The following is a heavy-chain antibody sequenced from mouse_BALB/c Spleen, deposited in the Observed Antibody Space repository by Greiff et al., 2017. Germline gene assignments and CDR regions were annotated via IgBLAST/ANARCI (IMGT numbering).Heavy chain of an antibody. CDR3: ARGGLPPVWGGACDY. V-gene: IGHV1-54*01. D-gene: IGHD2-10*02. CDR2: INPGSGGT. CDR1: GYAFTNYL. J-gene: IGHJ2*01. Sequence: QVQLQQSGAELVRPGTSVKVSCKASGYAFTNYLIEWVKQRPGQGLEWIGVINPGSGGTNYNEKFKGKATLTADKSSSTAYMQLSSLTSDDSAVYFCARGGLPPVWGGACDYWGQGTTLTVSS.